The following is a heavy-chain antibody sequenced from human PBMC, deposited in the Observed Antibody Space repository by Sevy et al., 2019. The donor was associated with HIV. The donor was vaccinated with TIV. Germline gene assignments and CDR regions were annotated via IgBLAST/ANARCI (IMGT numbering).Heavy chain of an antibody. J-gene: IGHJ3*02. CDR1: GFTFSSYA. D-gene: IGHD3-10*01. CDR3: AKDKGGILWFGELLVTIDAFDI. V-gene: IGHV3-23*01. Sequence: GGSLRLSCAASGFTFSSYAMSWVRQAPGKGLEWVSAISGSGGSTYYADSVKGRFTNYRDNSKNTLYLQMNSLRAEDTAVYYCAKDKGGILWFGELLVTIDAFDIWGQGTMVTVSS. CDR2: ISGSGGST.